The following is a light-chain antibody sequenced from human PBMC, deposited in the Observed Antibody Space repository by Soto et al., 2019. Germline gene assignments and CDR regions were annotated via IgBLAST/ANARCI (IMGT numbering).Light chain of an antibody. CDR3: QQSYSTPIT. V-gene: IGKV1-12*01. CDR2: AAS. CDR1: QDIGGR. Sequence: DIQMTQSPSSVSASVGGRITITSRASQDIGGRLAWYQQKPGKAPKLMIYAASSLQSGVPSRFSGSGSGTDCTLTISSLQPEDVATYYCQQSYSTPITFGQGTRLEI. J-gene: IGKJ5*01.